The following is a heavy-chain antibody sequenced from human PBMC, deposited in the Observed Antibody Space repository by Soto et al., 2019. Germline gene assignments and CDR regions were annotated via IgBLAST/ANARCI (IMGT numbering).Heavy chain of an antibody. CDR1: GYTFSAYT. J-gene: IGHJ3*02. D-gene: IGHD3-3*02. V-gene: IGHV1-3*01. CDR2: INVGSGNT. CDR3: ARDTETLGPRANDALDI. Sequence: ASVKVSCKAAGYTFSAYTMNWVRQAPGQSLEWMGWINVGSGNTRYSQNFQGRVSITRDTSASTVYMELTGLKSEDTAMYYCARDTETLGPRANDALDIWGQGTMVTVS.